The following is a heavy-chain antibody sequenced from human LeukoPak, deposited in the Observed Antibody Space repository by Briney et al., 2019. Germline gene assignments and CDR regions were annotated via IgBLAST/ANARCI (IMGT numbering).Heavy chain of an antibody. J-gene: IGHJ3*02. V-gene: IGHV3-43*02. CDR2: ISGDGGSK. D-gene: IGHD3-22*01. Sequence: PGGSLRLSCAASGFTFDDDGRDWGGQAPGKGVGWGSLISGDGGSKEYEDSVKGGLTISREKRKNYVYLQMNSLRAEDTALYYCARGSSGHQGAFDIWGQGTMVTVSS. CDR3: ARGSSGHQGAFDI. CDR1: GFTFDDDG.